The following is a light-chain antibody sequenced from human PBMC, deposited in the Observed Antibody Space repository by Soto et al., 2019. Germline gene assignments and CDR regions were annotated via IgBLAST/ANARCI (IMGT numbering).Light chain of an antibody. J-gene: IGKJ4*01. CDR1: QSITNNY. CDR2: DTS. V-gene: IGKV3D-20*01. CDR3: QQFGSLIT. Sequence: DIVLTQSPATLSLSPGERATLSCGASQSITNNYLAWYQQKPGLAPRLLIYDTSKRATGIPDRFSGSGSGTDFTLTISRLKPEDFAAYYCQQFGSLITFGGGTKVDIK.